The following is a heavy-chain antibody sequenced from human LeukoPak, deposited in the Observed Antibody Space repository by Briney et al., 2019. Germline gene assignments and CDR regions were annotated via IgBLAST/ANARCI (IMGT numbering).Heavy chain of an antibody. D-gene: IGHD1-26*01. V-gene: IGHV3-49*04. J-gene: IGHJ4*02. Sequence: PGGSLRLSCTASGFTFGDYALTWVRQAPGKGLEWVGFIRSKTYGWTTDYAASVKGRFTISRDDSRSIAYLQMNSLRAEDTAVYYCATADSGSYYSGFDYWGQGTLVTVSS. CDR3: ATADSGSYYSGFDY. CDR2: IRSKTYGWTT. CDR1: GFTFGDYA.